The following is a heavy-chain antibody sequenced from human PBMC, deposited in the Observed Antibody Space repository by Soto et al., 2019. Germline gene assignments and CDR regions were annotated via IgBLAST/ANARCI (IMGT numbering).Heavy chain of an antibody. CDR3: EKDPSSSRWLYFDY. Sequence: GGSLRLSCAASGFTFDDYAMHWVRQAPGKGLEWVSGISWNSGSIGYADSVKGRFTISRDNAKNSLYLQMNSLRAEHTALYYCEKDPSSSRWLYFDYWGQGTLVTVSS. CDR2: ISWNSGSI. J-gene: IGHJ4*02. V-gene: IGHV3-9*01. CDR1: GFTFDDYA. D-gene: IGHD6-13*01.